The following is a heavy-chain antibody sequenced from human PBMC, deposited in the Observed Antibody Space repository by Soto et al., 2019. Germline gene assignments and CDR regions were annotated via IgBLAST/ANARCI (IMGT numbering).Heavy chain of an antibody. Sequence: SVKVSCKASGGTFSSYAISWVRQAPGQGLEWMGGIIPIFGTANYAQKFQGRVTITADKSTSTAYMELSSLRSEDTAVYYCAGSIAAPNYYYGMDVWGQGTTVTVS. V-gene: IGHV1-69*06. CDR1: GGTFSSYA. CDR2: IIPIFGTA. CDR3: AGSIAAPNYYYGMDV. J-gene: IGHJ6*02. D-gene: IGHD6-6*01.